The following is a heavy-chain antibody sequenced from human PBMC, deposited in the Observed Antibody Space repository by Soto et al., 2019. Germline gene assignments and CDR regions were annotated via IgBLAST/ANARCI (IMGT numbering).Heavy chain of an antibody. V-gene: IGHV1-69*13. CDR2: IIPIFGTA. D-gene: IGHD3-10*01. J-gene: IGHJ6*02. CDR3: ARWGTLQYGSGSYRHYYGMDV. CDR1: GGTFSSYA. Sequence: SVKVSCKASGGTFSSYAISWVRQAPGQGLEWMGGIIPIFGTANYAQKFQGRVTITADESTSTAYMELSSLRSEDTAVYYCARWGTLQYGSGSYRHYYGMDVWGQGTTVTVSS.